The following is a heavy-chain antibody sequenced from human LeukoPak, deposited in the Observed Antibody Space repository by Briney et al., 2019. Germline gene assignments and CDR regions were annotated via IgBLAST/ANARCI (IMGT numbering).Heavy chain of an antibody. CDR3: ASLMPFSGWYEAFDY. V-gene: IGHV1-69*13. CDR2: IIPIFGTA. D-gene: IGHD6-19*01. J-gene: IGHJ4*02. CDR1: GGTFSSYA. Sequence: PEASVKVSCKASGGTFSSYAISWVRQAPGQGLEWMGGIIPIFGTANYAQKFQGRVTITADESTSTAYMELSSLRSEDTAVYYCASLMPFSGWYEAFDYWGQGTLVTVSS.